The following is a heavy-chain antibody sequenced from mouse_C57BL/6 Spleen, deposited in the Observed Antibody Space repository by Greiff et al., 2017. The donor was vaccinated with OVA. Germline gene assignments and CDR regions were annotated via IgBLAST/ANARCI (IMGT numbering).Heavy chain of an antibody. V-gene: IGHV5-17*01. CDR3: ARYPRRGGYFDY. CDR2: ISSGSSTS. J-gene: IGHJ2*01. CDR1: GFTFSDYG. Sequence: EVMLVESGGGLVKPGGSLKLSCAASGFTFSDYGMHWVRQAPEKGLEWVAYISSGSSTSYYADTVKGRFTISRDNAKNTLFLQMTSLRSEDTAMYYCARYPRRGGYFDYWGQGTTLTVSS. D-gene: IGHD2-12*01.